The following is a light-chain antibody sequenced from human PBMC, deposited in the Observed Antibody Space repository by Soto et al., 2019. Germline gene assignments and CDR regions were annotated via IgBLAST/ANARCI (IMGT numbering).Light chain of an antibody. CDR2: AAS. J-gene: IGKJ1*01. CDR3: QQSYNTPRT. Sequence: DIQMTQSPSSLSASVGDRVTITCRASQSIRSYLNWYQQKPGKAPNLLIHAASTLQSGVPSRFTGSGSGTDFTLTISSLQPEDFATYYCQQSYNTPRTFGQGTEVEIK. CDR1: QSIRSY. V-gene: IGKV1-39*01.